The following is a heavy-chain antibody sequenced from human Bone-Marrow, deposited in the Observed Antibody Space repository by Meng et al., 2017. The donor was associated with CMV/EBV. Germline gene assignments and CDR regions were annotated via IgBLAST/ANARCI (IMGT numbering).Heavy chain of an antibody. CDR3: TRLREQLVYYYGMDV. CDR2: IRSKANSYAT. J-gene: IGHJ6*02. CDR1: GITFSGSA. D-gene: IGHD6-6*01. Sequence: GESLKIPRAASGITFSGSAMHWVRQASGKGLEWVGRIRSKANSYATAYAASVKGRFTIPRDDSKNTAYLQMNSLKTEDTAVYYCTRLREQLVYYYGMDVWGQGTTVTVSS. V-gene: IGHV3-73*01.